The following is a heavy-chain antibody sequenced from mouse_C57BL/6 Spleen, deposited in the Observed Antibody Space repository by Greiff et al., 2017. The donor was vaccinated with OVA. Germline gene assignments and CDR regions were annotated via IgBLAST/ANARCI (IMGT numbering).Heavy chain of an antibody. V-gene: IGHV3-1*01. CDR3: AHGSSAWFAY. Sequence: EVKLQESGPGMVKPSQSLSLTCTVTGYSITSGYDWHWIRHFPGNKLEWMGYISYSGSTNYNPSLKSRISITHDTSKNHFFLKLNSVTTEDTATYYCAHGSSAWFAYWGQGTLVTVSA. CDR1: GYSITSGYD. CDR2: ISYSGST. J-gene: IGHJ3*01. D-gene: IGHD1-1*01.